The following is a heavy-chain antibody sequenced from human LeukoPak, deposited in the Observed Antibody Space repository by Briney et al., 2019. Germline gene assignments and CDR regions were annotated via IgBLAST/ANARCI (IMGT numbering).Heavy chain of an antibody. J-gene: IGHJ3*02. CDR3: VREENAFDM. D-gene: IGHD3-3*01. V-gene: IGHV3-23*01. Sequence: TGGSLRLSCAASRFTFSTYAMSWVRQAPGKGLAWVSGLTASGNTAFYADSVKGRFTISRDNSKNTLFLQMNSLRAEDTAVYYCVREENAFDMWGQGTMVTVSS. CDR1: RFTFSTYA. CDR2: LTASGNTA.